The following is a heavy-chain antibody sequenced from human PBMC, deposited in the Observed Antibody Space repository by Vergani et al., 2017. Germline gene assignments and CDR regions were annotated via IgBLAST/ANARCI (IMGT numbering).Heavy chain of an antibody. D-gene: IGHD5-24*01. CDR2: SRNMAYSFST. CDR1: GFNFSEYY. CDR3: ARDHRDYNNYPGTFDI. Sequence: EVQLVASGGALVQPGGSLRLSCAVSGFNFSEYYLDWIRQAPGKGLELVGRSRNMAYSFSTQFAASVAGRFSISRDASTRSLFLQMNSLRAEDTAVYYCARDHRDYNNYPGTFDIWGQGSMVTVSS. V-gene: IGHV3-72*01. J-gene: IGHJ3*02.